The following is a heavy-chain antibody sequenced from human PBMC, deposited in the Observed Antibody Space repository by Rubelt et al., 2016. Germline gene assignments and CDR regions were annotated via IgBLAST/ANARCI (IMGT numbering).Heavy chain of an antibody. J-gene: IGHJ4*02. V-gene: IGHV1-24*01. CDR2: FDPEDGET. Sequence: WMGGFDPEDGETIYAQKFQGRVTMTEDTSTDTAYMELSSLRSEDTAVYYCATAEYHHTPLGEYYFDYWGQGTLVTVSS. D-gene: IGHD2-2*01. CDR3: ATAEYHHTPLGEYYFDY.